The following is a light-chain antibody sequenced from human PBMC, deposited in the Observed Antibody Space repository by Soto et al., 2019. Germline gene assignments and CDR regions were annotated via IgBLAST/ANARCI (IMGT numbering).Light chain of an antibody. J-gene: IGLJ2*01. V-gene: IGLV2-14*01. CDR2: DVS. Sequence: QSALTQPASVSGSPGQSITISCTGTSSDVGGYNYVSWYQQPPGKAPKLMIYDVSYRPSGVSNRFSGSKSGNTASLAISGLQAEDEADYYCSSRASSSTGVIFGGGTKLTVL. CDR1: SSDVGGYNY. CDR3: SSRASSSTGVI.